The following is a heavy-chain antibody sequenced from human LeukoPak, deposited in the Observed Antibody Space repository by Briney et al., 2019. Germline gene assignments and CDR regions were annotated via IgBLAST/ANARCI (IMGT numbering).Heavy chain of an antibody. D-gene: IGHD6-19*01. CDR3: ARVQQWLDDFDY. V-gene: IGHV3-74*01. Sequence: PGGSLRLSCTASGLTFSTYWMHWVRQAPGKGLVWVSRINSDGSSTSYADSVKGRFTISRDNAKNTLYLQMNSLRAEDTAVYYCARVQQWLDDFDYWGQGTLVIVSS. CDR2: INSDGSST. J-gene: IGHJ4*02. CDR1: GLTFSTYW.